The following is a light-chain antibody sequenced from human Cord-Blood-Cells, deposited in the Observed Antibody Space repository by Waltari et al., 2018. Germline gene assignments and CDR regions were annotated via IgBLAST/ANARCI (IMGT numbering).Light chain of an antibody. Sequence: AIQMTQSPSSLSASVGDRVTLTCRASQGIRNDLGWYQQKPGKAPKLLIYAASSLQSGVPSRFSGSGSGTDFPLTISSLQPEDFATYYCLQDYNYPWTFGQGTKVEIK. CDR2: AAS. V-gene: IGKV1-6*01. CDR1: QGIRND. J-gene: IGKJ1*01. CDR3: LQDYNYPWT.